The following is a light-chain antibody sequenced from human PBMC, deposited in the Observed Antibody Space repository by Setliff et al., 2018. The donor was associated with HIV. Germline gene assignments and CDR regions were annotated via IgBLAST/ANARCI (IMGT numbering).Light chain of an antibody. J-gene: IGLJ1*01. CDR1: CSDVGGYDY. CDR2: NVN. Sequence: QSALTQPASVSGSPGQSITISCTGTCSDVGGYDYVSWYQHHPCKAPKLIIYNVNKRPSGVSNRLSGSKSGNTASLTISGLQAEDEADYYCTSYTTSSSPYVFGTGTKVTVL. V-gene: IGLV2-14*03. CDR3: TSYTTSSSPYV.